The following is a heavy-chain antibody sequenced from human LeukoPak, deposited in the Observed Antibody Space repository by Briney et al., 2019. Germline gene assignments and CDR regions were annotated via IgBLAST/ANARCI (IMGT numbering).Heavy chain of an antibody. D-gene: IGHD2-21*02. CDR2: ISYSGNT. J-gene: IGHJ4*02. V-gene: IGHV4-59*01. CDR3: ARDQDCGGDCYIFDY. CDR1: GGSITGYH. Sequence: SETLSLTCTVSGGSITGYHWSWIRQPPGKGLEWIGSISYSGNTNYNPSLKSRVTTSEDTSKHRFSLKVSSVTAADTAVYYCARDQDCGGDCYIFDYWGQGILVTVSS.